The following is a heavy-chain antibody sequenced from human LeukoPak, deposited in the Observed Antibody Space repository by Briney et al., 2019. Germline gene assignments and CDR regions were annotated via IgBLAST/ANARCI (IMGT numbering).Heavy chain of an antibody. J-gene: IGHJ4*02. V-gene: IGHV3-43*01. Sequence: GGSLRLSCAASGFTFDDYTMNWVRQAPGKGLEWVSLISWDGGSTYYADSVKGRFTISRDNSKNTLYLQMNSLRAEDTAIYYCATYRQVLLPFESWGQGTLVTVSS. CDR1: GFTFDDYT. CDR2: ISWDGGST. CDR3: ATYRQVLLPFES. D-gene: IGHD5-18*01.